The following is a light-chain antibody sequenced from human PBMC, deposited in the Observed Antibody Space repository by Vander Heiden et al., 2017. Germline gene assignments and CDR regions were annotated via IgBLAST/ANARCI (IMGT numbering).Light chain of an antibody. V-gene: IGKV3D-15*01. CDR1: QSVSGN. Sequence: EVVMTQSPDTLSVFPGERATLSCRASQSVSGNLAWYQHKPGQAPTLLIYGASTRDTGIPARFSGSGTGTEFTLTIGALQSEDFAVYYCLQYKSWPHTFGLGTKVEI. CDR2: GAS. CDR3: LQYKSWPHT. J-gene: IGKJ2*01.